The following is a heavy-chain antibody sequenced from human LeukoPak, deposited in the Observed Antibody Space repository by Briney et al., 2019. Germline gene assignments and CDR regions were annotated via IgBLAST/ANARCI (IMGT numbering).Heavy chain of an antibody. Sequence: PGGSLRLSCAASGFTFSSYAMSWVRQAPGKGLEWVSAISGSGGSTYYADSVKGRFTISRDNSKNTLYLQMNSLRAEDTAVYYCAKESGGPLWPGYYYYYYMDVWGKGTTVTISS. CDR1: GFTFSSYA. V-gene: IGHV3-23*01. D-gene: IGHD3-10*01. CDR3: AKESGGPLWPGYYYYYYMDV. CDR2: ISGSGGST. J-gene: IGHJ6*03.